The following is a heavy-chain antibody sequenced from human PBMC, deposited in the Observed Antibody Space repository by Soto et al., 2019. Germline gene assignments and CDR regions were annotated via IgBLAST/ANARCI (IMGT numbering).Heavy chain of an antibody. D-gene: IGHD3-22*01. J-gene: IGHJ4*02. V-gene: IGHV1-18*01. CDR2: ISAYSGNT. CDR1: GYTFSSYG. Sequence: QVQLVQSGAEVKKPGASVKVSCKAYGYTFSSYGLSWVRQAPGQGLEWMGWISAYSGNTVYTQRFKGRPTMATDASTGTAYMELRSLRSDDTAVYYCARDFYQSSGYCDYWGQGTLVTVSS. CDR3: ARDFYQSSGYCDY.